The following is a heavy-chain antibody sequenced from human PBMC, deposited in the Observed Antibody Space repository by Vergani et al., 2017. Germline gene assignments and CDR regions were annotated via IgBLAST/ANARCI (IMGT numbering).Heavy chain of an antibody. Sequence: EVQLVQSGAEVKKPGESLKISCKGSGYSFTSYWIGWVRQMPGKGLEWMGIIYPGDSDTRYSPSFQGQVTISADKSISTAYLQWSSLKASDTAMSYCARLLAGDYALTGWFDPWGQGTLVTVSS. D-gene: IGHD4-17*01. CDR3: ARLLAGDYALTGWFDP. V-gene: IGHV5-51*03. CDR2: IYPGDSDT. CDR1: GYSFTSYW. J-gene: IGHJ5*02.